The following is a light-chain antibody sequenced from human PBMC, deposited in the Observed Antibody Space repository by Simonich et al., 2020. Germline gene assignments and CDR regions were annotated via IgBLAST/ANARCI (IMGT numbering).Light chain of an antibody. V-gene: IGKV4-1*01. CDR2: WAS. J-gene: IGKJ3*01. CDR3: QQYYSTPPA. Sequence: DIVMTQSPDSLAVSLGGRATINCKSSQSVLSSSNNKNYLAWDQQKPGQPPKLLIYWASTRESGVPDRFSGSGSGTDFTLTISSLQAEDVAVYYCQQYYSTPPAFGPGTKVDIK. CDR1: QSVLSSSNNKNY.